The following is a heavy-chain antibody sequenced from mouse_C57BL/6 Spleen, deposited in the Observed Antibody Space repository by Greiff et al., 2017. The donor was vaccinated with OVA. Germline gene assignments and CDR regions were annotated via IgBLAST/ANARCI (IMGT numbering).Heavy chain of an antibody. Sequence: QVQLQQSGAELMKPGASVKLSCKATGYTFTGYWIEWVKQRPGHGLEWIGEILPGSGSTNYNEKFKGKATFTADTSSNTAYMHLSSLTTEDSAIYYCARWNYYGSSQDWYFDVWGTGTTVTVSS. D-gene: IGHD1-1*01. CDR2: ILPGSGST. J-gene: IGHJ1*03. CDR1: GYTFTGYW. V-gene: IGHV1-9*01. CDR3: ARWNYYGSSQDWYFDV.